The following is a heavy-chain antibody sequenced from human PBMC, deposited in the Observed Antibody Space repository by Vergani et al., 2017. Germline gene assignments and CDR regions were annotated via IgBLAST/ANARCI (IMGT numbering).Heavy chain of an antibody. CDR2: ISGSGGST. J-gene: IGHJ4*02. Sequence: EVQLLESGGGLVQPGGSLRLSCAASGFTFSSYAMSWVRQAPGKGLEWVSAISGSGGSTYYADSVKGRFTISRDNSKNTLYLQMNSLRAEDTAVYYCARGHYGSGRNAPFDYWGQGTLVTVSS. CDR1: GFTFSSYA. V-gene: IGHV3-23*01. D-gene: IGHD3-10*01. CDR3: ARGHYGSGRNAPFDY.